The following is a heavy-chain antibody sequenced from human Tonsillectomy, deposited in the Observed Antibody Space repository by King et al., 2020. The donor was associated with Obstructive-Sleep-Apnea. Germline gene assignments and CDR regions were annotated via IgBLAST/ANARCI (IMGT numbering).Heavy chain of an antibody. V-gene: IGHV3-7*01. CDR1: GFTFSSYW. J-gene: IGHJ4*02. CDR2: IRQDGSEK. CDR3: ARDGLPGGKGLGHYFDY. Sequence: VQLVESGGGLVQPGGSLRLSCAASGFTFSSYWMSWVRQAPGKGLEWVANIRQDGSEKYYVDSVKGRFTISRDNAKNSLSLQMNSLRVEDTAVYYCARDGLPGGKGLGHYFDYWGQGTLVTVSS. D-gene: IGHD3/OR15-3a*01.